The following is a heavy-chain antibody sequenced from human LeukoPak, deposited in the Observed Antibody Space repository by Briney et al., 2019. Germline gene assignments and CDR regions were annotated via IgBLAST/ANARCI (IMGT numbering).Heavy chain of an antibody. CDR3: VLGRWEPTGSY. V-gene: IGHV4-34*01. Sequence: KPSETLSLTCAVYGASFSGYYKTWIRQSPGEGLEWIGEITHNGKSNYNPSLKSRVTISVDTSRNQFSLRLTSVTAADAGVYYCVLGRWEPTGSYWGQGTLVVISS. D-gene: IGHD1-26*01. CDR2: ITHNGKS. J-gene: IGHJ4*02. CDR1: GASFSGYY.